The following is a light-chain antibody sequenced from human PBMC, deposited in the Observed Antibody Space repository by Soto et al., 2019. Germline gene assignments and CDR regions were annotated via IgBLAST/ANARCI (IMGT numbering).Light chain of an antibody. J-gene: IGKJ4*01. V-gene: IGKV3-20*01. CDR1: QSIDSRW. CDR3: QLVDGSVT. Sequence: EIVLTQSPDTLSLSPGERATLSCRASQSIDSRWLAWNQQKPGQAPRLLIYTTSSRATGIPDRFSGSGSGTDFTLPISRLEPEDFEVYYCQLVDGSVTFGGGTKVEMK. CDR2: TTS.